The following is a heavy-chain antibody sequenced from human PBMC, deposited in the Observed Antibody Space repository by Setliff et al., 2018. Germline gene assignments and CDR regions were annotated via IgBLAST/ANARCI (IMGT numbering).Heavy chain of an antibody. CDR1: GFSFSRHW. CDR2: IKQDGSTK. CDR3: SRDLQGSGDYVVDY. V-gene: IGHV3-7*01. Sequence: PGGSLRLSCVVSGFSFSRHWMSWVRQAPGKGLEWVADIKQDGSTKYYLDSVRGRFTISRDNAENSLTLQMNSLRVEDTAVYYCSRDLQGSGDYVVDYWGQGTLVTVSS. D-gene: IGHD4-17*01. J-gene: IGHJ4*02.